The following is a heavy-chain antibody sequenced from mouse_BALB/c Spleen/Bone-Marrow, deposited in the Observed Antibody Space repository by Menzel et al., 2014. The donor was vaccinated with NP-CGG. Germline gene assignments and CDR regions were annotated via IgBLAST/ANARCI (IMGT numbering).Heavy chain of an antibody. CDR2: ISNGGGST. CDR3: ARHNYDETWFAY. CDR1: GFTFSDYY. Sequence: EVKLVESGGGLVQPGGSLKLSCATSGFTFSDYYMYWVRQTPEKRLEWVAYISNGGGSTYYPDTVKGRFTISRDNAKNTLYLQMSRLKSEDPAMYYCARHNYDETWFAYWGQGTLVTVSA. J-gene: IGHJ3*01. V-gene: IGHV5-12*02. D-gene: IGHD2-4*01.